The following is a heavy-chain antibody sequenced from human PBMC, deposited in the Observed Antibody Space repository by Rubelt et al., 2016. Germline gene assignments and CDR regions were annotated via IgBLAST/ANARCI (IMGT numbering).Heavy chain of an antibody. CDR3: TSSGWYTNLDY. Sequence: VQLQQWGAGLLKPSETLSLTCAVYGGSFSGYYWSWIRQPPGKGLEWVGRIKSKTDGGTTDYAAPVKGRFTISRDDSKNTLYLQMNSLKTEDTAVYYCTSSGWYTNLDYWGQGTLVTVSS. D-gene: IGHD6-19*01. CDR2: IKSKTDGGTT. CDR1: GGSFSGYY. V-gene: IGHV3-15*07. J-gene: IGHJ4*02.